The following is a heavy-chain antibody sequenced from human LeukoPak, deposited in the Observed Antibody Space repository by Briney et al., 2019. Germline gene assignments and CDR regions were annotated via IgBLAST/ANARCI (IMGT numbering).Heavy chain of an antibody. CDR1: GYTFTGYY. J-gene: IGHJ4*02. Sequence: ASVTVSCKASGYTFTGYYMHWVRQAPGQGLEWMGWINPNSGGTNYAQKFQGRVTMTRDTSISTAYMELSRLTSDDTAVYYCARIPRSSGWFPSFDYWGQGTLVTVSS. CDR3: ARIPRSSGWFPSFDY. V-gene: IGHV1-2*02. D-gene: IGHD6-19*01. CDR2: INPNSGGT.